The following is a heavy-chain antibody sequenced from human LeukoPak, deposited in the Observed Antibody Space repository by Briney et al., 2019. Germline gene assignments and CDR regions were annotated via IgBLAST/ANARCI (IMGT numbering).Heavy chain of an antibody. CDR3: ATDRGWRTSGYYLYYFEY. Sequence: GGSLRLSCAASGFIFTNCFMSWVRQAPGKGLEWVASIKHDGSEKYYVDSVRGRFTISRDNTMNSLYLQMSSLRAEDTAVYYCATDRGWRTSGYYLYYFEYWGQGTLVTYSS. CDR1: GFIFTNCF. J-gene: IGHJ4*02. CDR2: IKHDGSEK. V-gene: IGHV3-7*01. D-gene: IGHD3-3*01.